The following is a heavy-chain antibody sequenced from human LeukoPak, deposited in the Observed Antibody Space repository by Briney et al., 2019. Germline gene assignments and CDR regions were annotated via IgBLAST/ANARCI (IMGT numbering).Heavy chain of an antibody. CDR1: GFTVSSNY. D-gene: IGHD6-6*01. CDR3: ARDSSYYFDY. Sequence: GGYLRLSCAASGFTVSSNYMSWVRQAPGKGLEWVSVIYSGGSTYYADSVKGRSTISRDNSKNTLYLQMNSLRADDTAVYYCARDSSYYFDYWGQGTLVTVSS. V-gene: IGHV3-66*01. CDR2: IYSGGST. J-gene: IGHJ4*02.